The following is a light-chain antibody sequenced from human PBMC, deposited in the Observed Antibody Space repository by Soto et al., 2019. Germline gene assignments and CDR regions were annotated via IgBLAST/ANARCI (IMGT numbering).Light chain of an antibody. CDR3: QHYHKWPIT. CDR2: GTS. V-gene: IGKV3-15*01. CDR1: QSVASN. J-gene: IGKJ5*01. Sequence: EIVMTQSPASLSVSPGESVTLSCRASQSVASNLAWYQQKPGQAPRLLIYGTSTRATGVPARFSGSGSGTDFTLTISSLQAADFAVYNCQHYHKWPITFAQGTRLEI.